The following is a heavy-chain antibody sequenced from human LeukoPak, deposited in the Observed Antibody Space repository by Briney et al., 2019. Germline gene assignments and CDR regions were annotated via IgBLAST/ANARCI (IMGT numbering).Heavy chain of an antibody. Sequence: GASVKVSCKASGYTFTNYGFSWVRQAPGQGLEWMGWICTYSGNTNYAQQLQGRVTMTSDTSTSTVYMELRSLRSDDAAVYYCARGYCRSTSCHEPPLYGMDVRGQGTTVTVS. CDR3: ARGYCRSTSCHEPPLYGMDV. CDR1: GYTFTNYG. J-gene: IGHJ6*02. V-gene: IGHV1-18*04. CDR2: ICTYSGNT. D-gene: IGHD2-2*01.